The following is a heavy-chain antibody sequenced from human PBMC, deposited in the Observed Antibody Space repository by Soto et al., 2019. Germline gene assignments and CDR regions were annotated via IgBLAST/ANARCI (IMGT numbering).Heavy chain of an antibody. J-gene: IGHJ6*02. Sequence: EVQLLESGGGLVQPGGSLRLSCAASGFTFSTFAMNWVRQAPGKGLEWVSGISGSGGSTYYAESVKGRFTTSRDNSENTLYLQMNSLRAEDTAAYYCAKGLGDYSYSYYYAMDVWGQGTTVTVSS. CDR3: AKGLGDYSYSYYYAMDV. V-gene: IGHV3-23*01. CDR2: ISGSGGST. D-gene: IGHD4-17*01. CDR1: GFTFSTFA.